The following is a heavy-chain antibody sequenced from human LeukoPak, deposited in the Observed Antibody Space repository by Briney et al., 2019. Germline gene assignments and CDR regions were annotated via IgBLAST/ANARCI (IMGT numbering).Heavy chain of an antibody. CDR1: GFTFSSYA. CDR2: LSGSGGST. V-gene: IGHV3-23*01. CDR3: ARGPKVPAPTCYFDY. D-gene: IGHD2-2*01. J-gene: IGHJ4*02. Sequence: AGGSLRLSCAASGFTFSSYAMTWVRQAPGKGLEWVSALSGSGGSTFYADSVKGRFTISRDNSKNTLYLQMNSLRAEDTAVYYCARGPKVPAPTCYFDYSGQGTLVTVSS.